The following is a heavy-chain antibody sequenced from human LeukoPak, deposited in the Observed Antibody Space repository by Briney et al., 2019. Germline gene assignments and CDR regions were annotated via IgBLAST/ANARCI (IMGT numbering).Heavy chain of an antibody. CDR2: IYTSGST. V-gene: IGHV4-4*07. Sequence: SETLSLTCTVSGGPISSYYWSWIRQPAGKGLEWIGRIYTSGSTNYNPSLKSRVTMSVDTSKNQFSLKLSSVTAADTAVYYCASHCSGGSCYEGWFDPWGQGTLVTVSS. CDR3: ASHCSGGSCYEGWFDP. CDR1: GGPISSYY. J-gene: IGHJ5*02. D-gene: IGHD2-15*01.